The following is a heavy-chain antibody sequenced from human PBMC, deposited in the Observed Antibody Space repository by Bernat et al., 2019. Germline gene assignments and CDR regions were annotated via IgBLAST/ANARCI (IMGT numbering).Heavy chain of an antibody. V-gene: IGHV3-23*01. CDR1: GFTFSSYA. D-gene: IGHD4-11*01. CDR2: ISGSGGST. J-gene: IGHJ3*02. Sequence: EVQLLESGGGLVQPGGSLRLSCAASGFTFSSYAMTWVRQAPGKGLEWVSAISGSGGSTYYADSVKCRFTISRDTSKNTLYLQINSLRAEDTAIYYCAKDLETSWLGLQNDAFDIWGQGIMVTVSS. CDR3: AKDLETSWLGLQNDAFDI.